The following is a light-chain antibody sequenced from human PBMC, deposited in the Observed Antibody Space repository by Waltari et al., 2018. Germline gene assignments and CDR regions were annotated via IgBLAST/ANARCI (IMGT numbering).Light chain of an antibody. Sequence: EIVMTQSPATLSVSPGERATLSCRASQGISSDLAWYQQKPGQAPRLLIFGASTRATGVPARFSGSGSGTEFTLTISSLQSEDFGVYYCQQSKIWPAFG. V-gene: IGKV3-15*01. CDR1: QGISSD. J-gene: IGKJ1*01. CDR2: GAS. CDR3: QQSKIWPA.